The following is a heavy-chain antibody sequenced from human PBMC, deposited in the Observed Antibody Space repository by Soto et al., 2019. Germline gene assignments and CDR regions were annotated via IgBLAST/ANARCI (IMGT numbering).Heavy chain of an antibody. Sequence: SETLSLNCTVSGGSISSYYWSWMRQPPGKGLEWIGYIYYSGSTNYNPSLKSRVTISVDTSKNQFSLKLSSVTAADTAVYYCARLGFGELSSSTGGPLFDYWGQGTLVTVSS. CDR3: ARLGFGELSSSTGGPLFDY. CDR1: GGSISSYY. V-gene: IGHV4-59*08. D-gene: IGHD3-10*01. J-gene: IGHJ4*02. CDR2: IYYSGST.